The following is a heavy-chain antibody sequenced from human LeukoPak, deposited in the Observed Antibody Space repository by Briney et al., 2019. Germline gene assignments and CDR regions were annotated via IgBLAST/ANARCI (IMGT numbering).Heavy chain of an antibody. V-gene: IGHV3-23*01. CDR1: GFTLSSYA. D-gene: IGHD6-13*01. CDR3: PRGGSWYLDY. CDR2: ISGSDGST. Sequence: QPGGSLRLSCAASGFTLSSYAMSGVRQAPRKGLEWVSAISGSDGSTYYEDSVKGRFTISRDNSKNTLYLQMNSLRAEDTAVYYCPRGGSWYLDYWGQGTLVTVSS. J-gene: IGHJ4*02.